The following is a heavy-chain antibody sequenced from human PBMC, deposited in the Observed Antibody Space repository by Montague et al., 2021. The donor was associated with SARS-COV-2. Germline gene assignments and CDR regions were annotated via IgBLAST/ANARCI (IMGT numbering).Heavy chain of an antibody. J-gene: IGHJ3*02. Sequence: SETLSLTCTGSGASVGGSDRSWIRQTPGKRLEWIGYVDIGGSTDYNPSLKSRATISRDTSKNQFSLKVRSVTAADTAVYYCARETMTADAFDIWGQGTMVTVSS. V-gene: IGHV4-59*02. CDR3: ARETMTADAFDI. D-gene: IGHD1-14*01. CDR1: GASVGGSD. CDR2: VDIGGST.